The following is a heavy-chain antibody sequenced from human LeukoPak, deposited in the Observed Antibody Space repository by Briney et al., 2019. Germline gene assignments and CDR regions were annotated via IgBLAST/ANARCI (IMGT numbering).Heavy chain of an antibody. CDR1: GGSISSYY. V-gene: IGHV4-59*01. CDR3: ARGPHGNYVDY. J-gene: IGHJ4*02. D-gene: IGHD2-15*01. Sequence: SETLSLTCTVSGGSISSYYWRWLRQPPGKGLEWIGYIYYSGSTNYNPSLKSRVTISVDTSKNQFSLKLSSVTAADTAVYYCARGPHGNYVDYWGQGTLVTVSS. CDR2: IYYSGST.